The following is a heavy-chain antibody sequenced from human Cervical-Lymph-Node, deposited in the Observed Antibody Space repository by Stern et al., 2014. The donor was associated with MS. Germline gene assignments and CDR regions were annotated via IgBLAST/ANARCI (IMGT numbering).Heavy chain of an antibody. CDR3: ARHLGSHESGWFDP. Sequence: VQLMQSGAEVKKPGSSVKVSCQASGGTLISYPISWVRQAHGQRLESLGGIMPILGTSNYAHKFQGRVTITADESTTTIYMELRSLKSEDTAVYYCARHLGSHESGWFDPWGQGTLVTVSS. V-gene: IGHV1-69*01. J-gene: IGHJ5*02. CDR1: GGTLISYP. D-gene: IGHD1-26*01. CDR2: IMPILGTS.